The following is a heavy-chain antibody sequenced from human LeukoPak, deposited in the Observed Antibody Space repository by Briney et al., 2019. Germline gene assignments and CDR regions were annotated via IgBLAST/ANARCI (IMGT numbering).Heavy chain of an antibody. CDR3: ARGVNWFDP. V-gene: IGHV3-23*01. J-gene: IGHJ5*02. CDR1: GFMFSNYW. CDR2: ISGSGGST. Sequence: PGGSLRLSCTASGFMFSNYWMSWVRQAPGKGLEWVSAISGSGGSTYYADSVKGRFTISRHNSKNTLYLQMNSLRAEDTAVYYCARGVNWFDPWGQGTLVTVSS.